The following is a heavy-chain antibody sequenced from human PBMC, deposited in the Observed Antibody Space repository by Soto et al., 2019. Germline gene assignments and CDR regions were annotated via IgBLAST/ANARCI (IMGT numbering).Heavy chain of an antibody. CDR1: GYTFTGYY. CDR2: INPNSGGT. D-gene: IGHD6-19*01. CDR3: AREECEAVAGTYYYSGMDV. Sequence: QVRLVQSGAEVKKPGASVKVSCKASGYTFTGYYMHWVRQAPGQGLEWMGWINPNSGGTNYAQKFQGWVTMTRDTSISTAYMELSRLRSDDTAVYYCAREECEAVAGTYYYSGMDVWGQGTTVTVSS. J-gene: IGHJ6*02. V-gene: IGHV1-2*04.